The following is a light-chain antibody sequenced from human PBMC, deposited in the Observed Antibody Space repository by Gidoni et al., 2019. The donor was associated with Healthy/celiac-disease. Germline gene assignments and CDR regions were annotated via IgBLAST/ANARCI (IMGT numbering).Light chain of an antibody. CDR1: SSDVGSYNL. Sequence: QSALIQPASVSGPPGQSITISCTGTSSDVGSYNLVSWYQQHPGKAPKLMIYEGSKRPSGVSNRFSGSKSGNTASLTISGLQAEDEADYYCCSYAGSVVFGGGTKLTVL. J-gene: IGLJ2*01. V-gene: IGLV2-23*01. CDR2: EGS. CDR3: CSYAGSVV.